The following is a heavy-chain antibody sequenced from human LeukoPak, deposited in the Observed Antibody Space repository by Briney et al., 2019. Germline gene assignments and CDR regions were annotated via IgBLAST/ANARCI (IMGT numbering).Heavy chain of an antibody. CDR3: ATSVQGTLQDYYGSGPDAFDI. CDR1: GGSITSYY. CDR2: IYVSGST. V-gene: IGHV4-4*07. D-gene: IGHD3-10*01. J-gene: IGHJ3*02. Sequence: PSQTLSLTCSVAGGSITSYYGSWIRQPPGKGLEWIGRIYVSGSTNYNTSLKSRVTMSVDTSKNQFSLKLSSVTAADTAVYYCATSVQGTLQDYYGSGPDAFDIWGQGTMVTVSS.